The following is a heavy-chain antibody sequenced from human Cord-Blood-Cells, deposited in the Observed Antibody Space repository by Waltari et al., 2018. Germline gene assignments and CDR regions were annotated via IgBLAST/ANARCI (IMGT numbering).Heavy chain of an antibody. CDR1: GFTFRGHG. Sequence: QVHLVEAGGRVVPLGRSLRLPCAASGFTFRGHGMYWVRQAPGKGLEWVAVISYDGSNKYYADSVKGRFTISRDNSKNPLYLQMNSLRAEDTAVYYCAKDMTTVTTIYYGMDVWGQGTTVTVSS. CDR3: AKDMTTVTTIYYGMDV. D-gene: IGHD4-17*01. CDR2: ISYDGSNK. J-gene: IGHJ6*02. V-gene: IGHV3-30*18.